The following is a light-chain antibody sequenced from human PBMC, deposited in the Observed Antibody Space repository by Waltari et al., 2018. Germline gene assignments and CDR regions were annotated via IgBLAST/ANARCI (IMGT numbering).Light chain of an antibody. CDR3: SSYTSVTTFVV. J-gene: IGLJ2*01. Sequence: QSALTQPASVSGSPGQSLTIPCTGSSDDLGNFYYLSWYQPRPGTAPNLSIYDVNKRPSGVSNRFSGSKSGNTASLTISGLQAEDGADYYCSSYTSVTTFVVFGGGTKLTVL. CDR2: DVN. V-gene: IGLV2-14*03. CDR1: SDDLGNFYY.